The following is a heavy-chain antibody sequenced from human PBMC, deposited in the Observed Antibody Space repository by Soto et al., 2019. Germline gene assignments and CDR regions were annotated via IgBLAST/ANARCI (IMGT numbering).Heavy chain of an antibody. CDR2: ISFDGTKK. J-gene: IGHJ4*02. Sequence: QVQLVESGGGVVQPGRSLRLSCAASGFTFSDFAMHWVRQAPGKGLEWVAFISFDGTKKYYADSVKGRFTISRDNPKNPLLPPMHSPKAEGTGVYYCARTVYSPEWYNAYWGQGTLVTVSS. CDR1: GFTFSDFA. CDR3: ARTVYSPEWYNAY. D-gene: IGHD1-1*01. V-gene: IGHV3-30-3*01.